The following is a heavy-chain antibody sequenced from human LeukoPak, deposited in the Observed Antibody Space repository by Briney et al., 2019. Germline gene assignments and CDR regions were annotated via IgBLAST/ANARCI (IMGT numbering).Heavy chain of an antibody. CDR2: ISAYNGNT. CDR3: ARDQGGYYSSSWVFDY. J-gene: IGHJ4*02. V-gene: IGHV1-18*01. Sequence: GASVKVSCKASDYTFTSYGISWVRQAPGQGLEWMGWISAYNGNTNYAQKLQGRVTMTTDTSTSTAYMELSRLRSDDTAVYYCARDQGGYYSSSWVFDYWGQGTLVTVSS. CDR1: DYTFTSYG. D-gene: IGHD6-13*01.